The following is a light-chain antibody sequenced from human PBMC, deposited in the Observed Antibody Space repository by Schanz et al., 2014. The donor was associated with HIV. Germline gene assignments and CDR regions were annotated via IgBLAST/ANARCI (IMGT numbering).Light chain of an antibody. Sequence: EVVMTQSPAMLYVAPGERATLSCRASQSVSRNLAWYQQRPGQAPRLLLYGTSSRATGIPDRFSGSGSGADFTLTISRLEPEDFAVYYCQHYGSSKWTFGQGTKVEIK. J-gene: IGKJ1*01. CDR1: QSVSRN. CDR2: GTS. CDR3: QHYGSSKWT. V-gene: IGKV3-20*01.